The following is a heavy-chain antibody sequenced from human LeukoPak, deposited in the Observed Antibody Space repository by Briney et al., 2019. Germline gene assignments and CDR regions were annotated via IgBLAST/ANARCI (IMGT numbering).Heavy chain of an antibody. V-gene: IGHV4-39*07. D-gene: IGHD6-19*01. Sequence: SETLSLTCTVSGGSISSSSNFWGWIRQPPGKGLEWIGSISYSGSTYYNPSLKSRVTISVDTSKNQFSLKVNSVTAADTAVYFCARGSGWYPYWGQGTLVTVSS. CDR1: GGSISSSSNF. J-gene: IGHJ4*02. CDR3: ARGSGWYPY. CDR2: ISYSGST.